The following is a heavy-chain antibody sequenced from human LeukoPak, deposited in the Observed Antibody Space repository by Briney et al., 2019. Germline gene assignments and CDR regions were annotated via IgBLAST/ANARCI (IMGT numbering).Heavy chain of an antibody. J-gene: IGHJ4*02. Sequence: GGSLRLSCAASGFTFSSYAMSWVRQAPGKGLEWVSAISGSGGSTYYAYSVKGRFTISRDNSKNTLYLQMNSLRADDTAVYYCAKATDYGDYYFDYWGQGTLVTVSS. CDR1: GFTFSSYA. D-gene: IGHD4-17*01. CDR2: ISGSGGST. CDR3: AKATDYGDYYFDY. V-gene: IGHV3-23*01.